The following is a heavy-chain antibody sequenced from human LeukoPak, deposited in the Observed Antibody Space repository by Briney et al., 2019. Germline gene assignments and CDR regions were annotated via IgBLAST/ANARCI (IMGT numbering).Heavy chain of an antibody. Sequence: SETLSLTCTVSGGSISNYYWGWIRQPPGKGLEWIGYIYYRGTTNYSPSLKSRVTMSVDTSKNQFSLKLSSVTAADAAVYYCARDRPGYSSGWYPRGAFDIWGQGTMVTASS. CDR1: GGSISNYY. V-gene: IGHV4-59*12. CDR3: ARDRPGYSSGWYPRGAFDI. D-gene: IGHD6-19*01. J-gene: IGHJ3*02. CDR2: IYYRGTT.